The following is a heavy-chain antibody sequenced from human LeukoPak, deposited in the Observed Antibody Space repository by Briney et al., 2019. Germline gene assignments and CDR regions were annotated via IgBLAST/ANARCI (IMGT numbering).Heavy chain of an antibody. CDR3: ARFYYDSSGYYWSDAFDI. Sequence: SVKVSCKASGGTFSSYAISWVRQAPGQGLEWMGGIIPIFGTANYAQKFQGRVTITADESTSTAYMGLSSLRSEDTAVYYCARFYYDSSGYYWSDAFDIWGQGTMVTVSS. CDR2: IIPIFGTA. V-gene: IGHV1-69*01. D-gene: IGHD3-22*01. J-gene: IGHJ3*02. CDR1: GGTFSSYA.